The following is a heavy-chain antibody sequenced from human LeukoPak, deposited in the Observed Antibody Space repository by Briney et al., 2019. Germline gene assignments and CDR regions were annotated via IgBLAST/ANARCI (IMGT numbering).Heavy chain of an antibody. D-gene: IGHD3-9*01. CDR1: GYTFTGYY. V-gene: IGHV1-2*02. Sequence: ASVKVSCKASGYTFTGYYMHWVRQAPGQGLEWMGWINPNSGGTNYAQKFQGRVTMTRDTSTSTAYMELRSLRSDDTAVYYCARDHPNYDILTGYYPSPWFDPWGQGTLVTVSS. CDR3: ARDHPNYDILTGYYPSPWFDP. CDR2: INPNSGGT. J-gene: IGHJ5*02.